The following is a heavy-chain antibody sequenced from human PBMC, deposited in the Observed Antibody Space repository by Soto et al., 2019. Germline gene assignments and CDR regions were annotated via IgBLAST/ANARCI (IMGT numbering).Heavy chain of an antibody. Sequence: HPGGSLRLSCVASGFSFSSYSLVWVRQAPGKGLEWISYIFVDSSIIYYADSVKGRFTVSRDNAQNSLFLVMNSLRVEDTAVYYCARDRDWAFDYWGQGTLVTVSS. J-gene: IGHJ4*02. CDR2: IFVDSSII. CDR1: GFSFSSYS. D-gene: IGHD3-9*01. CDR3: ARDRDWAFDY. V-gene: IGHV3-48*04.